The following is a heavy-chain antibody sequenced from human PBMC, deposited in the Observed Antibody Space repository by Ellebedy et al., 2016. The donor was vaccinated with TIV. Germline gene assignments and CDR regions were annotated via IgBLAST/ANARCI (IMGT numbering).Heavy chain of an antibody. CDR2: SRNKPNSYTT. J-gene: IGHJ2*01. D-gene: IGHD3-10*01. CDR3: ARIYYGSGSYYPNWYFDL. CDR1: GFTFSDHY. Sequence: PGGSLRLSCAASGFTFSDHYMDWVRQAPGKGLEWVGSSRNKPNSYTTEYAASVKGRFTISRDESNTSLYLQMNSLKTEDTAVYYCARIYYGSGSYYPNWYFDLWGRGTLVTVSS. V-gene: IGHV3-72*01.